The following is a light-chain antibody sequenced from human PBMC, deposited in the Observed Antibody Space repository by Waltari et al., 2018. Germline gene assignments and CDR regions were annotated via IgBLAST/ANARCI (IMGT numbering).Light chain of an antibody. CDR2: DVS. V-gene: IGKV3-11*01. CDR1: QCVIRD. Sequence: EIVLTQSPATLSLSPGERAAISCRSSQCVIRDLAWYRQKPGQAPRLLIFDVSIRATGTPVRFSGSGYGTDFTLTISSLEPEDFAVYYCQQRRDWPLTFGGGTKVEIK. CDR3: QQRRDWPLT. J-gene: IGKJ4*01.